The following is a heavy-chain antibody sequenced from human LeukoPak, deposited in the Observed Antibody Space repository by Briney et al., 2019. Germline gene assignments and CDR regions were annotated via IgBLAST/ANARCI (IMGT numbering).Heavy chain of an antibody. CDR3: ARPKSSGWQYFDY. CDR2: INPNSGGT. CDR1: GYTFTGYY. J-gene: IGHJ4*02. Sequence: ASVKVSCKASGYTFTGYYMHWVRQAPGQGLEWMGWINPNSGGTNYAQKFQGRVTMTRDTSISTAYMELSRLRSDDTAVYYCARPKSSGWQYFDYWGQGTMVTASS. V-gene: IGHV1-2*02. D-gene: IGHD6-19*01.